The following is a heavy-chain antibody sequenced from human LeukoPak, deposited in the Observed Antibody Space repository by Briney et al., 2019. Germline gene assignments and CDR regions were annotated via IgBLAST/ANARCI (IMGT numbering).Heavy chain of an antibody. CDR1: GYSISSGYY. J-gene: IGHJ4*02. CDR3: ARSAAAPIRHFDY. V-gene: IGHV4-38-2*02. Sequence: SETLSLTCTVSGYSISSGYYWGWIRQPPGKGLEWIGSIHHSGSTYYNPSLKSRVTISVDTSKNQFSLKLSSVTAADTAVYYCARSAAAPIRHFDYWGQGTLVTVSS. D-gene: IGHD2-2*01. CDR2: IHHSGST.